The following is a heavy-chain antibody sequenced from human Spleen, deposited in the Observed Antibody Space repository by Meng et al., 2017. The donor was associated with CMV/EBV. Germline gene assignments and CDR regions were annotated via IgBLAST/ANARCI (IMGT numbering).Heavy chain of an antibody. CDR2: IGTAGDT. D-gene: IGHD1-26*01. J-gene: IGHJ5*02. CDR1: GFTFSSYD. Sequence: GESLKISCAASGFTFSSYDMHWVRQATGKGLEWVSAIGTAGDTYYPGSVKGRFTISRDNTENSLFLQLNSLRAEDTAVYYCARDFSAVHNWLDHWGQGTLVTVSS. CDR3: ARDFSAVHNWLDH. V-gene: IGHV3-13*01.